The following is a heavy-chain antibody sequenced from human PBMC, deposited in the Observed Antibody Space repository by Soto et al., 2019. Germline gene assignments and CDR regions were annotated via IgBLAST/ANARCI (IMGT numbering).Heavy chain of an antibody. V-gene: IGHV4-31*03. CDR3: GASDSSGYYSPDY. CDR1: FGSVSSGGYY. J-gene: IGHJ4*02. Sequence: PSETLSLTGTVSFGSVSSGGYYWSWIPQHPGKGLEWIGYIYYSGSTYYNPSLKSRVTISVDTSKNQLSLKLSSVTAADPAVYHCGASDSSGYYSPDYWGQGTMVTVS. CDR2: IYYSGST. D-gene: IGHD3-22*01.